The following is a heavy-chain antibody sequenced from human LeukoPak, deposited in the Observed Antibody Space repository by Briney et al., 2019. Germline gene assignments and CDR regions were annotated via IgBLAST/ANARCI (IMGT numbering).Heavy chain of an antibody. V-gene: IGHV3-23*01. CDR2: ISGSGGST. CDR1: GFTFSSYA. J-gene: IGHJ1*01. D-gene: IGHD6-13*01. Sequence: PGGSLRLSCAASGFTFSSYAMSWVRQAPGKGLEWVSAISGSGGSTYYADSVKGRFTISRDNSKNTLYLQMNSLRAEDTAVYYCAKDPRAAAAPPRLMYFQHWGQGTLVTVSS. CDR3: AKDPRAAAAPPRLMYFQH.